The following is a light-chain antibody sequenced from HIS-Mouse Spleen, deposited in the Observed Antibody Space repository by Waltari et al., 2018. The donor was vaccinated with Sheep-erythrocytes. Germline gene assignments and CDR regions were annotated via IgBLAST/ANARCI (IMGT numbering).Light chain of an antibody. CDR1: ALPKKY. J-gene: IGLJ1*01. CDR2: ADS. CDR3: YSTDSSGNHRV. V-gene: IGLV3-10*01. Sequence: SYELTQPPSVSVSPGQTARITCSGDALPKKYAYWYQQKSGQHPGLVIYADSKTAPGIPERFAGSSSGTMATLTISGAQVEDEADYYCYSTDSSGNHRVFGTGTKVTVL.